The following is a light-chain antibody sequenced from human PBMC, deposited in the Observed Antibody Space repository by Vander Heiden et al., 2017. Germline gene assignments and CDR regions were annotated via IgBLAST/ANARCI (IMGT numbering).Light chain of an antibody. CDR1: SYSHG. CDR2: TNG. Sequence: QSVLTQPPSVSGAPGQRVTISCSGTSYSHGVHWYQQTPGTAPKFRISTNGDRPSGVPDRFSASKSDSSASLAISGLQAEDEADYYCQSYDSRLSGYVFGTGTKVTVL. J-gene: IGLJ1*01. V-gene: IGLV1-40*01. CDR3: QSYDSRLSGYV.